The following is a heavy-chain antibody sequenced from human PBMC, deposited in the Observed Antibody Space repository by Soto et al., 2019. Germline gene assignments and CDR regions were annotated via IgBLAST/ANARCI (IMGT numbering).Heavy chain of an antibody. Sequence: GASVKVSCKASGYTFTGYYMHWVRQAPGQGLEWMGWINPNSGGTNYAQKFQGRVTMTRDTSISTAYMELSRLRSDDTAVYYCARETHYCSSTSCHPDYWGQGTLVTVSS. CDR2: INPNSGGT. CDR1: GYTFTGYY. V-gene: IGHV1-2*02. J-gene: IGHJ4*02. CDR3: ARETHYCSSTSCHPDY. D-gene: IGHD2-2*01.